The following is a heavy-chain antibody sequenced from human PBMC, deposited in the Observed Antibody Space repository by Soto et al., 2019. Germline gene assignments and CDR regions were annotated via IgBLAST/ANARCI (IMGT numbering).Heavy chain of an antibody. J-gene: IGHJ4*02. Sequence: EVQLVESGGGLVQPGGSLRLSCAASGFNFSSYDMHWVRQVPGKGLEWVSAIGTGHDTYYPGSVKGRLTLSRENAKNSLYLQMNSLRAGDTAVYYRAREAAGTPFLIDYWGQGTLVAVSS. V-gene: IGHV3-13*01. CDR1: GFNFSSYD. D-gene: IGHD6-19*01. CDR3: AREAAGTPFLIDY. CDR2: IGTGHDT.